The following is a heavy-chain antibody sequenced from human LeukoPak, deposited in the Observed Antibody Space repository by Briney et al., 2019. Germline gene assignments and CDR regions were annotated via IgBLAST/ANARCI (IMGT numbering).Heavy chain of an antibody. Sequence: PEGSVKVSCKASGYTFTSYGISWVRQAPGQGLEWMAWISGYNGNTNYAQKLQGRVTMTTDTSTSTAYMELRSLRSDDTAVYYCARRTYSSSSSIFDYWGQGTLVTVSS. CDR2: ISGYNGNT. V-gene: IGHV1-18*01. CDR1: GYTFTSYG. D-gene: IGHD6-6*01. J-gene: IGHJ4*02. CDR3: ARRTYSSSSSIFDY.